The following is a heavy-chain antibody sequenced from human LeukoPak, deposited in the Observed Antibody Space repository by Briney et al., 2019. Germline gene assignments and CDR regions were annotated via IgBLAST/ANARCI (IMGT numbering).Heavy chain of an antibody. J-gene: IGHJ4*02. D-gene: IGHD3-22*01. Sequence: DSVKVSCKASGYTFTSYGISWVRQAPGQGLEWMGWISAYNGNTNYAQKLQGRVTMTTDTSTSTAYMELRSLRSDDTAVYYCARDGAVNYYDSSGYYSHWGQGTLVTVSS. CDR1: GYTFTSYG. CDR2: ISAYNGNT. V-gene: IGHV1-18*01. CDR3: ARDGAVNYYDSSGYYSH.